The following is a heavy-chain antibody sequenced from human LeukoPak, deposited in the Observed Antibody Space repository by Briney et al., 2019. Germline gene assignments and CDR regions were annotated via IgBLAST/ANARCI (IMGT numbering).Heavy chain of an antibody. CDR2: IYPGDSDI. CDR1: GYSFTSYW. V-gene: IGHV5-51*04. D-gene: IGHD3-10*01. CDR3: ARLRYYGSGSYGDY. J-gene: IGHJ4*02. Sequence: GGPLRHSCKGSGYSFTSYWIGRVRQMPGKGLEWMGSIYPGDSDIRYSPSFQGQVTITADKPLTTAYLQWSRLKASDTAMYYCARLRYYGSGSYGDYWGQGTLVTVSS.